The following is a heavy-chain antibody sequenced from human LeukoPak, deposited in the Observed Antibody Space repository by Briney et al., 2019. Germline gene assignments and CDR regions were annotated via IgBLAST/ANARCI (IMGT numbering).Heavy chain of an antibody. CDR3: ASYGDYGGDAFDI. Sequence: SVKVSCKASGGTFSSYTISWVRQAPGQGLEWMGRIIPILGIANYAQKFQGRVTITADKSTSTAYMELSSLRSEDTAVYYCASYGDYGGDAFDICGQGTMVTVSS. J-gene: IGHJ3*02. CDR2: IIPILGIA. CDR1: GGTFSSYT. V-gene: IGHV1-69*02. D-gene: IGHD4-17*01.